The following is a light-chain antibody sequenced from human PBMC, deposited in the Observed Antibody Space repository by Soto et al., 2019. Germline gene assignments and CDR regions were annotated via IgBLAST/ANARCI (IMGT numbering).Light chain of an antibody. V-gene: IGKV3-20*01. CDR1: QSVSGSY. Sequence: EIVLTQSPGTLSLSPGERATLSCRASQSVSGSYLAWYQQKPGQSPRLLIYVSSDRATGIPDRFSGSGSGTDFTLTISRVEPEDFAVYYCQQYGSSPPYTFGQRTKLEIK. J-gene: IGKJ2*01. CDR3: QQYGSSPPYT. CDR2: VSS.